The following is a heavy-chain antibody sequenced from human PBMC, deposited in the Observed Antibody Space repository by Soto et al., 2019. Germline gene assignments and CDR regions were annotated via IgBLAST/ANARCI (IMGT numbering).Heavy chain of an antibody. D-gene: IGHD3-16*01. V-gene: IGHV3-23*05. CDR1: GFTFSDSA. CDR2: INPTGSNT. CDR3: VSWVSDHFDY. Sequence: EVQLLQSGGALVQPGGSLRLSCAASGFTFSDSAMSWVRLAPGTGLEWVSTINPTGSNTHYADSAKGRFSISRDNSRNTVDLQMNSLRGADTALYYCVSWVSDHFDYWGQGPPVTVSS. J-gene: IGHJ4*02.